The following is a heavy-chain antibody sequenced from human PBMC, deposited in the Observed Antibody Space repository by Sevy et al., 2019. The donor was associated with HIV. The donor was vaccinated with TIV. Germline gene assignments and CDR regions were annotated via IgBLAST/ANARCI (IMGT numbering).Heavy chain of an antibody. J-gene: IGHJ1*01. Sequence: GESLKISCTVSGFIFSNFAMHWVRQAPGKGLEWVAVTSYDGSYKYYADSVKGRFTVSRDNSRNILSLEMSSLTRDDTAVYYCARGENDDEFFQYWGQGTLVTVSS. CDR1: GFIFSNFA. CDR2: TSYDGSYK. V-gene: IGHV3-30*04. D-gene: IGHD1-26*01. CDR3: ARGENDDEFFQY.